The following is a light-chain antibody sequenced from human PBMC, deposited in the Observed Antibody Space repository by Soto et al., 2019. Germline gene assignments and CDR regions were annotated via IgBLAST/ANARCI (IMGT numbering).Light chain of an antibody. CDR3: NSYTGSSIYV. J-gene: IGLJ1*01. CDR1: SNDVGGYNS. CDR2: DVS. Sequence: QSVLTQPASVSGSPGQSIAISCTGTSNDVGGYNSVYWYQQHPGKAPKLMIYDVSNRPSGVSNRFSGSKSGNTASLTISGLQAEDEADYYCNSYTGSSIYVFGTGTKVTVL. V-gene: IGLV2-14*01.